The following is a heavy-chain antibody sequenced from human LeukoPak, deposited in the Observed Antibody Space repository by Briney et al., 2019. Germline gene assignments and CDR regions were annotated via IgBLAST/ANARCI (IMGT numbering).Heavy chain of an antibody. Sequence: GGSLRLSCAASGFTFSSYAMSWVRQAPGKGLEWVSAISGSGGSTYYADSVKGQFTISRDNSKNTLYLHMNSLRAEDTAVYYCAKDLGGSGSYSGYFDYWGQGTLVTVSS. CDR2: ISGSGGST. J-gene: IGHJ4*02. CDR1: GFTFSSYA. V-gene: IGHV3-23*01. D-gene: IGHD3-10*01. CDR3: AKDLGGSGSYSGYFDY.